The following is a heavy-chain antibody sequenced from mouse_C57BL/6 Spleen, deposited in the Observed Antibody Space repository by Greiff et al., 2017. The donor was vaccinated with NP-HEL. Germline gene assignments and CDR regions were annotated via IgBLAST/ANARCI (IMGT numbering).Heavy chain of an antibody. CDR2: IYPGSGST. D-gene: IGHD1-1*01. CDR1: GYTFTSYW. V-gene: IGHV1-55*01. Sequence: QVQLQQPGAELVKPGASVKMSCKASGYTFTSYWITWVKQRPGQGLEWIGDIYPGSGSTNSNEKFKGKATLTVDTSSSPAYMQLSSLTSEDSAVYYGARDYCGSDAYWGQGTLVTVSA. CDR3: ARDYCGSDAY. J-gene: IGHJ3*01.